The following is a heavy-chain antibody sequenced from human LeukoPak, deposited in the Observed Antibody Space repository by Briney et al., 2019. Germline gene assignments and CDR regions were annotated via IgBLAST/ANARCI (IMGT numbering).Heavy chain of an antibody. CDR1: GFTFSDYY. CDR3: ARDSEQWLPVDDAFDI. Sequence: GGSLRLSCAASGFTFSDYYMSWIRQAPGKGLEWVSYISSSGSTIYYADSVKGRFTISRDNAKNSLYLQMNSLRAEDTAVYYCARDSEQWLPVDDAFDIWSQGTMVTVSS. D-gene: IGHD6-19*01. V-gene: IGHV3-11*04. J-gene: IGHJ3*02. CDR2: ISSSGSTI.